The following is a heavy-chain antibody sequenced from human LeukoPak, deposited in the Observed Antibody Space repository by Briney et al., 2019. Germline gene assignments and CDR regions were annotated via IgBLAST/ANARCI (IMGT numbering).Heavy chain of an antibody. V-gene: IGHV3-30*18. CDR2: ISDDGRNK. CDR1: GFSFISYG. CDR3: AKRPSDYGDYVTYFDY. J-gene: IGHJ4*02. D-gene: IGHD4-17*01. Sequence: GGSLRLSCAASGFSFISYGMHWVRQAPGKGLEWVGVISDDGRNKKYADSVKGRFTISRDNSKDTLYLQMNSLRDEDTAVYYCAKRPSDYGDYVTYFDYWGQGTMVTVSS.